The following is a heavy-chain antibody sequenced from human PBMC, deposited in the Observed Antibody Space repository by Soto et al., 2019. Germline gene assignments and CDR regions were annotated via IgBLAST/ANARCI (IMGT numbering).Heavy chain of an antibody. CDR3: ARDSGSRFDP. V-gene: IGHV4-31*03. D-gene: IGHD5-12*01. CDR2: IYYSGST. Sequence: SETVSLTCTVSGGSISIGGYYLSWIRQHPGKGLEWIGYIYYSGSTYYNPSLKSRVTISVDTSKNQFSLKLSSVTAADTAVYYCARDSGSRFDPWGQGTLVTVSS. CDR1: GGSISIGGYY. J-gene: IGHJ5*02.